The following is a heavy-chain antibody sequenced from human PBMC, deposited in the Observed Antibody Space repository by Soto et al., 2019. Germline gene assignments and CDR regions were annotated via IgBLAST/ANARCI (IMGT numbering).Heavy chain of an antibody. CDR3: ARDLRTVDIVATGDDY. CDR2: ISSSSSYI. J-gene: IGHJ4*02. Sequence: GGSLRLSCAASGFTFSSYSMNWVRQAPGKGLEWVSSISSSSSYIYYADSVKGRFTISRDNAKNSLYLQMNSLRAEDTAVYYCARDLRTVDIVATGDDYWGQGTLVTVSP. V-gene: IGHV3-21*01. CDR1: GFTFSSYS. D-gene: IGHD5-12*01.